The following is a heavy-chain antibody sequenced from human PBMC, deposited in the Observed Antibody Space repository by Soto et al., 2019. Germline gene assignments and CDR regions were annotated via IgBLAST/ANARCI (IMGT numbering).Heavy chain of an antibody. CDR2: ISANNGNT. J-gene: IGHJ4*02. D-gene: IGHD1-26*01. V-gene: IGHV1-18*01. CDR1: GYTFTSYG. CDR3: ARDVRYSGSYGGYYFDY. Sequence: QVQLVQSGAEVKKPGASVKVSCKASGYTFTSYGISWVRQAPGQGLEWMGWISANNGNTNYAQKIQGRVTMTTDTSTSTAYMAMRSLRSDDTAVYSCARDVRYSGSYGGYYFDYWGQGTLVTVSS.